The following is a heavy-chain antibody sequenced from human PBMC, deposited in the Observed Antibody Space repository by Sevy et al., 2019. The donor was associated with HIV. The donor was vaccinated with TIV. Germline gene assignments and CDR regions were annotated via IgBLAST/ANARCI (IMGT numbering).Heavy chain of an antibody. CDR3: ATRERELLWWSEQYFQH. CDR2: INHSGST. Sequence: SETLSLTCAVYGGSFSGYCWSWIRQPPGKGLEWIGEINHSGSTNYNPSLKSRVTISVDTSKNQFSLKLSSVTAADTAVYYCATRERELLWWSEQYFQHWGQGTLVTVSS. CDR1: GGSFSGYC. J-gene: IGHJ1*01. V-gene: IGHV4-34*01. D-gene: IGHD2-21*01.